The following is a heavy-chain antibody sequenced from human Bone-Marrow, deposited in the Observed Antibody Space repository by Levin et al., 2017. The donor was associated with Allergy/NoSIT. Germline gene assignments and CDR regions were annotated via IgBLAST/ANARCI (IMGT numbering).Heavy chain of an antibody. CDR1: GGSITDYY. CDR3: VRGDRAFEN. V-gene: IGHV4-59*01. CDR2: IYHTGFT. J-gene: IGHJ4*02. Sequence: SQTLSLTCSVSGGSITDYYWSWLRQSPGKGLEWIGYIYHTGFTKQNPSLKSRATISLDTSKSQFSLTVTSVTAADTAVYYCVRGDRAFENWSQGTLVTVSS.